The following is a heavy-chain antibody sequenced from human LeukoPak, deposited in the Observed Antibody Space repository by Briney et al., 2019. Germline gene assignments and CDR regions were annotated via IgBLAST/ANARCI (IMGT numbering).Heavy chain of an antibody. CDR3: ARDGPHNGMDV. Sequence: GASVKVSCKASGYTFTSYYMHWVRQAPGQGLEWMGIINPSGGSTSYAQKFQGRVTMTRDTSTSTVYMELSRLRSDDTAVYYCARDGPHNGMDVWGQGTTVTVSS. V-gene: IGHV1-46*01. CDR2: INPSGGST. J-gene: IGHJ6*02. CDR1: GYTFTSYY.